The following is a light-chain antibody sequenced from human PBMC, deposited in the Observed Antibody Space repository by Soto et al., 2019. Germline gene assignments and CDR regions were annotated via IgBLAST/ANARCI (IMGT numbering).Light chain of an antibody. V-gene: IGKV1-39*01. CDR2: AAS. J-gene: IGKJ1*01. CDR1: QSIRSY. Sequence: DIQMTQSPSSLSASVGDRVTITCRASQSIRSYLNWYQQKPGKAPKLLVYAASSLQSGVPSRFSGSGSGTDFTLTISSLQPEEFATYYCQHSYSTPWTFGQGTKVDIK. CDR3: QHSYSTPWT.